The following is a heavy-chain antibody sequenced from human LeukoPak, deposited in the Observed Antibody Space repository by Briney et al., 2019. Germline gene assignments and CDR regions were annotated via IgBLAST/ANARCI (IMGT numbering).Heavy chain of an antibody. V-gene: IGHV4-30-2*01. Sequence: SETLSLTCTVSGYAIISGGFSWNWIRQPPGKGLEWIGCIYDRGPAHYNPSLKSRFTISVNRPKNQFFLNVTSLTAADTAVYYCARSRQASGLFSSWGQGTLVVVSS. J-gene: IGHJ5*02. CDR2: IYDRGPA. D-gene: IGHD3-10*01. CDR3: ARSRQASGLFSS. CDR1: GYAIISGGFS.